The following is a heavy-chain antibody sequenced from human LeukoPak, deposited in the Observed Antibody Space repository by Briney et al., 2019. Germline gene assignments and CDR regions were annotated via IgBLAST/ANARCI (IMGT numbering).Heavy chain of an antibody. CDR3: AREGTMIVGRGRGDY. CDR2: INHSGST. D-gene: IGHD3-22*01. Sequence: SETLSLTCAVYGGSFSGYYWSWIRQPPGKGLEWIGEINHSGSTNYNPSLKSRVTISVDTSKNQFSLKLSSVTAADTAVYYCAREGTMIVGRGRGDYWGQGTLVTVSS. V-gene: IGHV4-34*01. J-gene: IGHJ4*02. CDR1: GGSFSGYY.